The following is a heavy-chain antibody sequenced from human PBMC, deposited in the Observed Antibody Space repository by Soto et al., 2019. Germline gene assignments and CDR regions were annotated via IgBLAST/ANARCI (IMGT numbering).Heavy chain of an antibody. Sequence: PXESLRLSCAASGFTFSSYSMNWVRQAAGKGLEWVSSISSSSSYIYYADSVKGRFTISRDNAKNSLYLQMNSLRAEDTAVYYCARDTGVLDCTNGVCLETSYYYYGMGVWGQGTTVTVSS. V-gene: IGHV3-21*01. CDR3: ARDTGVLDCTNGVCLETSYYYYGMGV. CDR1: GFTFSSYS. D-gene: IGHD2-8*01. J-gene: IGHJ6*02. CDR2: ISSSSSYI.